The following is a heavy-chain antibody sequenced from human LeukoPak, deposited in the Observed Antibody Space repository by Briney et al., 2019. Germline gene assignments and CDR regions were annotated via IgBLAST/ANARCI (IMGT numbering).Heavy chain of an antibody. J-gene: IGHJ4*02. D-gene: IGHD3-22*01. CDR1: GGTFSSYA. CDR2: INAGNGNT. CDR3: AREKPMIKNLPTYY. Sequence: ASVKVSCKASGGTFSSYAMHWVRQAPGQRLEWMGWINAGNGNTKYSQKFQGRVTITRDTSASTAYMELSSLRSEDTAVYYCAREKPMIKNLPTYYWGQGTLVTVSS. V-gene: IGHV1-3*01.